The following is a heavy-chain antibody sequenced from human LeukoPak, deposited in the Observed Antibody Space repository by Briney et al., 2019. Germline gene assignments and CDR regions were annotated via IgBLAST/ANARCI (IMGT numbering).Heavy chain of an antibody. J-gene: IGHJ4*02. CDR3: ARDGHFDN. CDR1: GYTFTGYN. V-gene: IGHV1-2*02. Sequence: GASVKVSCKASGYTFTGYNMQWLRQAPGQGLEWMGWINPNSGGTNYARKFQGRVTMTRDTSISTAYVELSRLRSDDTAVYYCARDGHFDNWGQGTLVTVSS. CDR2: INPNSGGT.